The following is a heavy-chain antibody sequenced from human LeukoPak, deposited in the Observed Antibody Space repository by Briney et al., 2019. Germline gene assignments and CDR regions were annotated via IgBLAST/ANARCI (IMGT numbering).Heavy chain of an antibody. CDR3: AKRGVVIRVILVGFHKEAYYFDS. CDR1: GFTVSSNY. Sequence: GGSLRLSCAASGFTVSSNYMSWVRQAPGKGLEWVSVIYSGGSTYYADSVKGRFTISRDNPKNTLYLQMNSLRGEDTAVYFCAKRGVVIRVILVGFHKEAYYFDSWGQGALVTVSS. CDR2: IYSGGST. V-gene: IGHV3-66*04. J-gene: IGHJ4*02. D-gene: IGHD3-22*01.